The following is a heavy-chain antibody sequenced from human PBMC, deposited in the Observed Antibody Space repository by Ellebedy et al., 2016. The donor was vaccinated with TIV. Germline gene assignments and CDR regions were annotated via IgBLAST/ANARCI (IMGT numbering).Heavy chain of an antibody. Sequence: GGSLRLSXAASGFTFSSYGMHWVRQAPGKGLEWVAVISYDGSNKYYADSVKGRFTISRDNSKNTLYLQMNSLRAEDTAVYYCAGLGWAENYFDYWGQGTLVTVSS. D-gene: IGHD7-27*01. CDR1: GFTFSSYG. V-gene: IGHV3-30*03. CDR3: AGLGWAENYFDY. J-gene: IGHJ4*02. CDR2: ISYDGSNK.